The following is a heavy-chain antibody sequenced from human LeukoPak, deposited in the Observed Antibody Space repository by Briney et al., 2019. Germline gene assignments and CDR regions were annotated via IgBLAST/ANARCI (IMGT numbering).Heavy chain of an antibody. CDR2: IKSKTDGGTT. Sequence: GGXLRLSCAASGFTFSNAWMSWVGQAPGKGGEWVGRIKSKTDGGTTDYAAPGKGRFTISREETKNTLYLQMNSLKTEDTAVYYCTTASAHRDYWGQGTLVTVSS. D-gene: IGHD1-26*01. V-gene: IGHV3-15*01. CDR1: GFTFSNAW. J-gene: IGHJ4*02. CDR3: TTASAHRDY.